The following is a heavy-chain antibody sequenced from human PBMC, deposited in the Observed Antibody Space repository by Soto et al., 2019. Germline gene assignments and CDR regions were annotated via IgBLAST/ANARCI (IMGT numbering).Heavy chain of an antibody. V-gene: IGHV3-30*02. D-gene: IGHD6-13*01. CDR2: IWYDGSNK. Sequence: QVQLVESGGGVVQPGEFLRLSCVASGFTFTKHGIQWVRQAPGKGLEWVALIWYDGSNKYYADSVKGRFTISRDNSKKPVDLEMKGLRTEDTAVYFCAPAPSPFYINWYVDYWGQGPLVTVSS. CDR1: GFTFTKHG. CDR3: APAPSPFYINWYVDY. J-gene: IGHJ4*02.